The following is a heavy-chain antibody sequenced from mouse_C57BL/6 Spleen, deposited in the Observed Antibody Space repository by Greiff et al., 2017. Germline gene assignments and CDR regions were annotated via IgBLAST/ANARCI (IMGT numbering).Heavy chain of an antibody. CDR2: IRSKSNNYAT. CDR3: VSRGATVDWYFDV. J-gene: IGHJ1*03. V-gene: IGHV10-1*01. Sequence: VQLKESGGGLVQPKGSLKLSCAASGFSFNTYAMNWVRQAPGKGLEWVARIRSKSNNYATYYADSVKDRFTISRDDSESMLYLQMNNLKTEDTAMYYCVSRGATVDWYFDVWGTGTTVTVSS. D-gene: IGHD1-1*01. CDR1: GFSFNTYA.